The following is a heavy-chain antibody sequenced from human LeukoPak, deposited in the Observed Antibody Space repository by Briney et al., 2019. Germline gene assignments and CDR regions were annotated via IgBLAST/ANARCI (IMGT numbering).Heavy chain of an antibody. CDR2: IYYSGST. Sequence: ASETLSLTCTVSGASISIDYWSWIRQPPGKGLEWIGFIYYSGSTYYSPSLKSRVIISVDTSKNQFSLKLSSVTAADTVVYYCARVGRVMVVAATRRNAFDIWGPGTMVTVSS. CDR1: GASISIDY. CDR3: ARVGRVMVVAATRRNAFDI. V-gene: IGHV4-59*08. D-gene: IGHD2-15*01. J-gene: IGHJ3*02.